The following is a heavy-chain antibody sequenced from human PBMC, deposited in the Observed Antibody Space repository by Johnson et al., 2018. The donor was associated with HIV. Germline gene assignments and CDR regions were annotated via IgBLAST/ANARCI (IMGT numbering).Heavy chain of an antibody. D-gene: IGHD5-12*01. CDR1: GFTVSSNY. J-gene: IGHJ3*02. Sequence: LRLSCAASGFTVSSNYMSWVRQALGKGLEWVSVIYSGGSTYYADSVKGRFSISRDNSKNTLYLQMNSLRAEDTAVYYTRATIPRDAFDIWGQGTVVTVSS. CDR3: RATIPRDAFDI. CDR2: IYSGGST. V-gene: IGHV3-66*02.